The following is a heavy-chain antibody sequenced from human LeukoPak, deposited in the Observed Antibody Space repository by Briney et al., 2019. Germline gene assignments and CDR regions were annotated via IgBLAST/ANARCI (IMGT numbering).Heavy chain of an antibody. Sequence: PSETLSPTCTVSGYSISSGYYWGWIRQPPGKGLEWIGSIYHSGSTYYNPSLKSRVTISVDTSKNQFSLKLSSVTAADTAVYYCARAQRITMVRGVENWFDPWGQGTLVTVSS. CDR3: ARAQRITMVRGVENWFDP. V-gene: IGHV4-38-2*02. J-gene: IGHJ5*02. D-gene: IGHD3-10*01. CDR1: GYSISSGYY. CDR2: IYHSGST.